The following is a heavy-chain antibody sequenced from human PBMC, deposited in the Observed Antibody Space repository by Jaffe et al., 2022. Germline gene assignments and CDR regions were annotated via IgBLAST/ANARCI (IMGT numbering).Heavy chain of an antibody. CDR2: IYTSGST. CDR1: GGSISSGSYY. CDR3: ARVPATTVTTPVDI. Sequence: QVQLQESGPGLVKPSQTLSLTCTVSGGSISSGSYYWSWIRQPAGKGLEWIGRIYTSGSTNYNPSLKSRVTISVDTSKNQFSLKLSSVTAADTAVYYCARVPATTVTTPVDIWGQGTMVTVSS. D-gene: IGHD4-17*01. V-gene: IGHV4-61*02. J-gene: IGHJ3*02.